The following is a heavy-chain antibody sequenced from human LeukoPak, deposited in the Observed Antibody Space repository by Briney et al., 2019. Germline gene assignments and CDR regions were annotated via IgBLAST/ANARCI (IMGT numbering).Heavy chain of an antibody. J-gene: IGHJ4*02. CDR3: VRDFVYTTA. CDR1: GFTFTGYW. Sequence: PGGSLRLSCAASGFTFTGYWMSWIRQAPGKGPEWVAIIRKGDGSAKYYADSVKGRFTISRDNAKTLLYLQMDSLRVEDTAVYYCVRDFVYTTAWGQGTQVTVSP. D-gene: IGHD2-21*02. V-gene: IGHV3-7*03. CDR2: IRKGDGSAK.